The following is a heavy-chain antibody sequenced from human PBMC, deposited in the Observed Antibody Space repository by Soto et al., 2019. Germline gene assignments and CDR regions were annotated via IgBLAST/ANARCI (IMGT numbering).Heavy chain of an antibody. J-gene: IGHJ4*02. CDR1: GDTFTSYC. D-gene: IGHD2-15*01. V-gene: IGHV1-18*01. Sequence: VSVKVCCKSPGDTFTSYCISWARQAPGQGLERMGWISAYNGNTNYAQKLQGRVTMTTDTSTSTAYMELRSLRSDDTAVYYCAREVVVAGYDYWGQGTLVTVSS. CDR2: ISAYNGNT. CDR3: AREVVVAGYDY.